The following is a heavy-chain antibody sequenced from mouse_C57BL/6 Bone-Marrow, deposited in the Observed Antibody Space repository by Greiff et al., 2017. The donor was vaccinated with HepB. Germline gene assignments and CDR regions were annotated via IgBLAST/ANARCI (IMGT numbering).Heavy chain of an antibody. D-gene: IGHD4-1*01. V-gene: IGHV5-6*01. CDR3: ARHELGTDY. CDR2: ISSGGSYT. Sequence: EVMLVESGGDLVKPGGSLKLSCAASGFTFSSYGMSWVRQTPDKRLEWVATISSGGSYTYYPDSVKGRFTISRDNAKNTLYLQMSSLKSEDTAMYYCARHELGTDYWGQGTTLTVSS. CDR1: GFTFSSYG. J-gene: IGHJ2*01.